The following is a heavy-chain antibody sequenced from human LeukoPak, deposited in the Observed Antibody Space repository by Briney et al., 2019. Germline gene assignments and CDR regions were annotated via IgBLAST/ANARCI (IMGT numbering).Heavy chain of an antibody. CDR2: ISYDGSNK. CDR3: AKDSSGRIFGVVPRFDP. J-gene: IGHJ5*02. Sequence: PGGSLRLSCAASGFTFSSYAMHWVRQAPGKGLEWVAVISYDGSNKYYADSVKGRFTISRDNSKNTLYLQMNSLRAGDTAVYYCAKDSSGRIFGVVPRFDPWGQGTLVTVSS. V-gene: IGHV3-30*04. CDR1: GFTFSSYA. D-gene: IGHD3-3*01.